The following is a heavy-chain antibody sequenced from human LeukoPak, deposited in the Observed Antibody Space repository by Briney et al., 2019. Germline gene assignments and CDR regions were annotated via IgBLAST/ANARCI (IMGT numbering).Heavy chain of an antibody. CDR1: GFTFSSYW. J-gene: IGHJ5*01. D-gene: IGHD6-19*01. Sequence: PGGSLRLSCAASGFTFSSYWMSWVRQAPGKGLEWVANIKQDGSEKYYVDSVKGRFTISRDNAKNSLYLQMNSLRAEDTAVYYCARDRWQWLVYNWFDPWGQGTTVTVSS. CDR3: ARDRWQWLVYNWFDP. CDR2: IKQDGSEK. V-gene: IGHV3-7*01.